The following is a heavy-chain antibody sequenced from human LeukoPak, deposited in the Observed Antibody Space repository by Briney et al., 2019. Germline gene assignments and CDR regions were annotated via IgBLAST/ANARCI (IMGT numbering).Heavy chain of an antibody. D-gene: IGHD6-13*01. CDR2: ISAYNGNT. J-gene: IGHJ4*02. CDR3: ARDSTYSSSWYSGSVAGNSPPFDY. Sequence: ASVKVSCKASGYTFTSYGISWVRQAPGQGLEWMGWISAYNGNTNYAQKLQGRVTMTTDTSTSTAYMELRSLRSDDTALYYCARDSTYSSSWYSGSVAGNSPPFDYWGQGTLVTVSS. V-gene: IGHV1-18*01. CDR1: GYTFTSYG.